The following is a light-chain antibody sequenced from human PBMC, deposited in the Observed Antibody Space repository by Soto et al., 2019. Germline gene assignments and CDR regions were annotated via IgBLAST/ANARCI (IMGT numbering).Light chain of an antibody. CDR3: LHYHKYHAWS. V-gene: IGKV3-15*01. J-gene: IGKJ1*01. Sequence: EILMTQSPATLSVSPGERATLFCGASQSVSNKLAWYQQKPGQTPRLLIFNASTRATGIPARFSGSGSGTEFTLPIRSLQSADFAFYYRLHYHKYHAWSFCQRTKV. CDR2: NAS. CDR1: QSVSNK.